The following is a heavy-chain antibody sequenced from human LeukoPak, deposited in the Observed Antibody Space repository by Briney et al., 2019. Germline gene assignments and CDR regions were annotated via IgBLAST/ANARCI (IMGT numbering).Heavy chain of an antibody. CDR2: LYPNSGGT. CDR1: GYTFTGYY. J-gene: IGHJ3*02. CDR3: ARCGYCSSTSCSRGAFDI. D-gene: IGHD2-2*01. V-gene: IGHV1-2*04. Sequence: ASVKVSCKASGYTFTGYYMHWVRQAPGQGLEWMGWLYPNSGGTNYAQKFQGCVTMTRDTSISTAYMELSRLRSDDTAVYYCARCGYCSSTSCSRGAFDIWGQGTMVTVSS.